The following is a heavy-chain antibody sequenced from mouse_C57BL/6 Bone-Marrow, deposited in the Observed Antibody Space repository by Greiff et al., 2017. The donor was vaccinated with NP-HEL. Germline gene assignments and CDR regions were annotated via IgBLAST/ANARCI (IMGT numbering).Heavy chain of an antibody. J-gene: IGHJ3*01. Sequence: VQLQQSGAELVRPGTSVKVSCKASGYAFTNYLIEWVKQRPGQGLEWIGVLNPGSGGTNYTEKFKGKATLTADKSSSTAYMQLSSLTSEDSAVYFCATLLFAYWGQGTLVTVSA. CDR2: LNPGSGGT. V-gene: IGHV1-54*01. CDR3: ATLLFAY. CDR1: GYAFTNYL. D-gene: IGHD1-1*01.